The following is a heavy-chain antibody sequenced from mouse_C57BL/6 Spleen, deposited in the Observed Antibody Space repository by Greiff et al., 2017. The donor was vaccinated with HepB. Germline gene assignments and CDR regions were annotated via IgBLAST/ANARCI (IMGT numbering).Heavy chain of an antibody. Sequence: DVQLQESGPGLVKPSQSLSLTCSVTGYSITSGYYWNWIRQFPGNKLEWMGYISYDGSNNYNPSLKNRISITRDTSKNQFFLKLNSVTTEDTATYYCAREGITTVVATDWYFDVWGTGTTVTVSS. CDR3: AREGITTVVATDWYFDV. CDR1: GYSITSGYY. CDR2: ISYDGSN. J-gene: IGHJ1*03. V-gene: IGHV3-6*01. D-gene: IGHD1-1*01.